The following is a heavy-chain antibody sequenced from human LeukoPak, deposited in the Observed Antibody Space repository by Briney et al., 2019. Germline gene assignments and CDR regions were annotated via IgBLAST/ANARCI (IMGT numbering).Heavy chain of an antibody. J-gene: IGHJ6*04. Sequence: GGSLTLSCAASGFTFSSYSMNWVRQAPGKGLEWVSSISSSSSYIYYADSVKGRFTISRDNAKNSLYLQMNSLRAEDTAVYYCARGAREVGFGELLYYYYGMDVWGKGTTVTVSS. CDR1: GFTFSSYS. CDR3: ARGAREVGFGELLYYYYGMDV. D-gene: IGHD3-10*01. V-gene: IGHV3-21*01. CDR2: ISSSSSYI.